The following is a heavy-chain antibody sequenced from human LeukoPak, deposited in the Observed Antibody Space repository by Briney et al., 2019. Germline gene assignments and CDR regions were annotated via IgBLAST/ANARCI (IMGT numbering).Heavy chain of an antibody. V-gene: IGHV3-21*01. J-gene: IGHJ4*02. CDR2: ISVSSTFI. D-gene: IGHD2-15*01. CDR1: GFTFSSYN. Sequence: GGSLRLSCVVSGFTFSSYNMNWVRQAPGKGLEWVSYISVSSTFIYYADSVKGRFRISRDNAKNSLHLQMNSLRDEDTAVYYCARTRSGQGYYFDYWGQGTLVTVSS. CDR3: ARTRSGQGYYFDY.